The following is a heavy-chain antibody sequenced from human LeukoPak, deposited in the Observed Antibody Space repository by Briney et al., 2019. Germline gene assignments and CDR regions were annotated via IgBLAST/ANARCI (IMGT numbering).Heavy chain of an antibody. Sequence: GGSLRLSCAASGFTFSSYAMSWVRQAPGRGLEWVSVISGRGNSTDYADSVKGRFSISRDNSKNTLYLQMNSLRAEDTAVYYCAKSPISMIVVAKGWYFDLWGRGTLVTVSS. D-gene: IGHD3-22*01. V-gene: IGHV3-23*01. CDR1: GFTFSSYA. J-gene: IGHJ2*01. CDR3: AKSPISMIVVAKGWYFDL. CDR2: ISGRGNST.